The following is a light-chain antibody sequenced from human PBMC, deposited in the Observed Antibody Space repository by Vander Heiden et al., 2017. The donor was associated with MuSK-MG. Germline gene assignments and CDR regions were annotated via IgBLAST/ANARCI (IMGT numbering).Light chain of an antibody. CDR1: LTLCSRSTNRNY. CDR3: QQCYSPPYT. J-gene: IGKJ3*01. Sequence: DIVITQSPVSLAVSLGERATSHCRSNLTLCSRSTNRNYLAWYQQKPRQPPRLLISGASSRESGVPDRFSGSGSGTDFTLTISSLQPEDVAVYYCQQCYSPPYTFGPGTKVEIK. V-gene: IGKV4-1*01. CDR2: GAS.